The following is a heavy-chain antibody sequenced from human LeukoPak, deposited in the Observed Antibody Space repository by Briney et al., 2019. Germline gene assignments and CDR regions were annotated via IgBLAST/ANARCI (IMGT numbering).Heavy chain of an antibody. V-gene: IGHV3-11*01. D-gene: IGHD3-22*01. CDR2: ISSSGSTI. Sequence: GGSLRLSCAASGFTFSDYYMSWIRQAPGKGLEWVSYISSSGSTIYYAYSVKGRFTISRDNAKNSLYLQMNSLRAEDTAVYYCARDYTYYYDSSGYRNWFDPWGQGTLVTVSS. J-gene: IGHJ5*02. CDR1: GFTFSDYY. CDR3: ARDYTYYYDSSGYRNWFDP.